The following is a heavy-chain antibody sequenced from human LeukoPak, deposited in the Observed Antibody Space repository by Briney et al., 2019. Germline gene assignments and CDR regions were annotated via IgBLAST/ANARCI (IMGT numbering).Heavy chain of an antibody. CDR1: GGTLSSYA. CDR3: AISHSGYDSDWFDP. V-gene: IGHV1-69*13. D-gene: IGHD5-12*01. CDR2: IIPVFGTA. Sequence: SVKVSCKASGGTLSSYAISWVPQDPGQGLEWMGGIIPVFGTADYAQKFQGRVTITADESTSTAYMELTSLRSDDTAVYYCAISHSGYDSDWFDPWCQGTLVTVS. J-gene: IGHJ5*02.